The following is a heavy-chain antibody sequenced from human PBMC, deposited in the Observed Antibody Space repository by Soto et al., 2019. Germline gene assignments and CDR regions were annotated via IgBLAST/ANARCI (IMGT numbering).Heavy chain of an antibody. D-gene: IGHD6-13*01. CDR1: GGSFSGYY. Sequence: PSETLSLTCAVYGGSFSGYYWSWIRQPPGKGLEWIGEINHSGSTNYNPSLKSRVTISVDTSKNQFSLKLSSVTAADTAVYYCARGGIRAAGRYYYGMDVWGQGTTVTVSS. CDR3: ARGGIRAAGRYYYGMDV. V-gene: IGHV4-34*01. J-gene: IGHJ6*02. CDR2: INHSGST.